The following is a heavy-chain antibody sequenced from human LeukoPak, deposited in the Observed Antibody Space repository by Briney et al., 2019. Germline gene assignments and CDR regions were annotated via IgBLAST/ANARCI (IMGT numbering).Heavy chain of an antibody. V-gene: IGHV3-11*04. J-gene: IGHJ4*02. Sequence: GGSLRLSCAASGFTFSDYYMSWIRQAPGKGLEWVSYVSSSGSPIYYADSLRGRFTISRDNAKNSLYLQMNSLRAEDTAVYYCARVRYSSGYIFDYWGQGTLVSVSS. CDR3: ARVRYSSGYIFDY. CDR1: GFTFSDYY. D-gene: IGHD5-18*01. CDR2: VSSSGSPI.